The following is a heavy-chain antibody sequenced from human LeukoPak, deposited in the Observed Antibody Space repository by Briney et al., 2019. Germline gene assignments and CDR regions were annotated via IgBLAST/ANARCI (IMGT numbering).Heavy chain of an antibody. V-gene: IGHV3-48*03. CDR2: ISSSGSTI. CDR1: GFTFSSYE. CDR3: TRGVRAKGWFDP. Sequence: PGRSLRLSCAASGFTFSSYEINWVRQAPGKGLEWVSYISSSGSTIYYADSVKGRFTISRDNAKNSVYLQMNSLRAEDTAVYYCTRGVRAKGWFDPWGQGTLVTVSS. D-gene: IGHD1-26*01. J-gene: IGHJ5*02.